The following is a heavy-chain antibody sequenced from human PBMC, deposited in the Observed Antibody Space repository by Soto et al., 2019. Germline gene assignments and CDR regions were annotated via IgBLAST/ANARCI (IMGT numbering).Heavy chain of an antibody. D-gene: IGHD3-22*01. CDR1: GFTFSSYS. CDR2: ISSSGSTV. V-gene: IGHV3-48*02. CDR3: TRLTRYYYDSSGYSYYYYYGMDV. Sequence: GGSLRLSCAASGFTFSSYSMNWVRQGPGKGLEWVSYISSSGSTVYYADSVKGRFTISRDYAKNSLYLQMNSLRDEDTAVYYCTRLTRYYYDSSGYSYYYYYGMDVWGQGTTVTVSS. J-gene: IGHJ6*02.